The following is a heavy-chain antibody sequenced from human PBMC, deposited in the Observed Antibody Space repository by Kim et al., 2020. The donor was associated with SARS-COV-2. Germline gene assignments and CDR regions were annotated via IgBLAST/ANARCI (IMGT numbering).Heavy chain of an antibody. V-gene: IGHV1-3*01. CDR1: GFTFSTFA. Sequence: ASVKVSCKVSGFTFSTFAIHWVRQAPGQRLEWMGWINAANDKTKYSERFQGRVTITRDMSASTAYMELSSLRYEDTAVYYCARDGFFYDVAGSDDSWGPG. CDR2: INAANDKT. CDR3: ARDGFFYDVAGSDDS. D-gene: IGHD3-10*01. J-gene: IGHJ4*02.